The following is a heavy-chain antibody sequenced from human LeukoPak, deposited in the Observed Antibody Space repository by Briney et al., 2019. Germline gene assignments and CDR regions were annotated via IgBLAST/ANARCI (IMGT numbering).Heavy chain of an antibody. D-gene: IGHD5-24*01. J-gene: IGHJ2*01. V-gene: IGHV4-59*01. CDR2: IYYSGST. CDR3: ARATRDGSFDL. Sequence: KPSETLSLTCTVSGGSISSYYWSWIRQPPGKGLEWIGYIYYSGSTNYNPSLKSRVTISVDTSKNQFSLKLSSVTAADTAVYYCARATRDGSFDLWGRGTLVTVSS. CDR1: GGSISSYY.